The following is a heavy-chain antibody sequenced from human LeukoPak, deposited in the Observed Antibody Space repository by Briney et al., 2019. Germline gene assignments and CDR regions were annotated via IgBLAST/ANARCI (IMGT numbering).Heavy chain of an antibody. D-gene: IGHD3-22*01. CDR1: GGTFSSYA. CDR3: ARNEYYYDSSGLDY. CDR2: IIPIFGIA. V-gene: IGHV1-69*04. J-gene: IGHJ4*02. Sequence: ASVKVSCKASGGTFSSYAISWVRQAPGQGLEWMGRIIPIFGIANYAQKFQGGVTITADKSTSTAYMELSSLRSEDTAVYYCARNEYYYDSSGLDYWGQGTLVTVSS.